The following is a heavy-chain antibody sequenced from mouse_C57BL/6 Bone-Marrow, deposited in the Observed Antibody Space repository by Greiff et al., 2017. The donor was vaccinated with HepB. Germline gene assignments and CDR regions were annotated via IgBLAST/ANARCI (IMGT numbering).Heavy chain of an antibody. Sequence: VQLQQSGAELVRPGASVKLSCTASGFNIKDDYMHWVKQRPEQGLEWIGWIDPENGDTEYASKFQGKATITADTSSKTAYLQLSSLTSEDTAVYYCTPLYYGSSFWYFDVWGTGTTVTVSS. CDR1: GFNIKDDY. V-gene: IGHV14-4*01. CDR3: TPLYYGSSFWYFDV. D-gene: IGHD1-1*01. CDR2: IDPENGDT. J-gene: IGHJ1*03.